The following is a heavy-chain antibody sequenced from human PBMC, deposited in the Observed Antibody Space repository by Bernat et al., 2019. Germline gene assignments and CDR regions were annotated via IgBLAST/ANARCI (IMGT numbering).Heavy chain of an antibody. D-gene: IGHD3-22*01. J-gene: IGHJ4*02. CDR1: GGSISSSSYY. CDR2: IYYSGST. CDR3: ARSNGGSGYPGRIDY. V-gene: IGHV4-39*01. Sequence: QLQLQESGPGLVKPSETLSLTCTVSGGSISSSSYYWGWICQPPGKGLEWIGSIYYSGSTYYNPSLKSRVTISVDTSKNQFSLKLSSVTAADTAVYYCARSNGGSGYPGRIDYWGQGTLVTVSS.